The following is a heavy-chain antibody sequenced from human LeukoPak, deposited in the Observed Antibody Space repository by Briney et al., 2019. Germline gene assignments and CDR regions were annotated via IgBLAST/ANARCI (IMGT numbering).Heavy chain of an antibody. D-gene: IGHD1-14*01. CDR1: GFTFSSYS. CDR3: ARDAYNNWFDP. Sequence: GGSLRLSRAASGFTFSSYSMNWVRQAPGKGLEWVSSISSSSSYIYYADSVKGRFTISRDNAKNSLYLQMNSLRAEDTAVYYCARDAYNNWFDPWGQGTLVTVSS. V-gene: IGHV3-21*01. CDR2: ISSSSSYI. J-gene: IGHJ5*02.